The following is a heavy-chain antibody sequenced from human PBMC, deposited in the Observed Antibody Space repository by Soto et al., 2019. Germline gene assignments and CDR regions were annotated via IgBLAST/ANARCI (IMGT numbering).Heavy chain of an antibody. D-gene: IGHD2-15*01. CDR1: GYTFTSYY. CDR2: INPSGAST. Sequence: GASVKVSCKASGYTFTSYYMHWVRQAPGQGLEWMGIINPSGASTSCAQTFQVRVTITRDTSTSTVYVELSSLRSEEALVYYSASGDGGSYYSVPALDIWVQVTMGTISS. V-gene: IGHV1-46*01. J-gene: IGHJ3*02. CDR3: ASGDGGSYYSVPALDI.